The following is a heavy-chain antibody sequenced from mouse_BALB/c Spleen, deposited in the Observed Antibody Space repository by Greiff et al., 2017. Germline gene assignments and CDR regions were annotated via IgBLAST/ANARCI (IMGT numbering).Heavy chain of an antibody. CDR2: IDPANGNT. D-gene: IGHD3-2*02. CDR1: GFNIKDTY. V-gene: IGHV14-3*02. CDR3: ARGHQGAMDY. Sequence: EVKLMESGAELVKPGASVKLSCTASGFNIKDTYMHWVKQRPEQGLEWIGRIDPANGNTKYDPKFQGKATITADTSSNTAYLQLSSLTSEDTAVYYCARGHQGAMDYWGQGTSVTVSS. J-gene: IGHJ4*01.